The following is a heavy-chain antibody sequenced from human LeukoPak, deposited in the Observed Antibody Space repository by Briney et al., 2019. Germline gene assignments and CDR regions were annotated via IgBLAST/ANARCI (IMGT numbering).Heavy chain of an antibody. J-gene: IGHJ4*02. CDR2: LRSTVHGGPA. Sequence: GGSLRLSCSTFGFNFANYGVSWFRQAPGQGLEWVGFLRSTVHGGPAEYAASVEGRFIIPRGDSKSIAYLQMNSLKTEDTAVYYCTRAGGYDFWIDYWGQGTLVTVSS. V-gene: IGHV3-49*03. D-gene: IGHD3-3*01. CDR1: GFNFANYG. CDR3: TRAGGYDFWIDY.